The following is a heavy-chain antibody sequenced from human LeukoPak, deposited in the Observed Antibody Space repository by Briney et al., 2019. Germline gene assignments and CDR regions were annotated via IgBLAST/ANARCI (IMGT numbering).Heavy chain of an antibody. CDR1: RFTFSSYG. CDR2: ISSSSSYI. J-gene: IGHJ4*02. CDR3: AKDLVVGALDY. D-gene: IGHD1-26*01. Sequence: GGSLRLSCAASRFTFSSYGMHWVRQAPGKGLEWVSSISSSSSYIYYADSVKGRFTISRDNAKNSLYLQMNSLRADDTAVYYCAKDLVVGALDYWGQGTLVTVSS. V-gene: IGHV3-21*04.